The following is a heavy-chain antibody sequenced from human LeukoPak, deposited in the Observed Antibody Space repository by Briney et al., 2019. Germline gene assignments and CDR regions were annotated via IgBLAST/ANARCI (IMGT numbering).Heavy chain of an antibody. V-gene: IGHV3-72*01. CDR2: TKNKNRSYTT. D-gene: IGHD3-10*01. CDR1: GFTFSDHH. Sequence: GGSLRLSCAASGFTFSDHHMDWVRQAPGKGLEWVGRTKNKNRSYTTEYAASVKGRFTISRDNSKNTLYLQMNSLRAEDTAVYYCARDARDYYGSGSYRTHDYWGQGTLVTVSS. CDR3: ARDARDYYGSGSYRTHDY. J-gene: IGHJ4*02.